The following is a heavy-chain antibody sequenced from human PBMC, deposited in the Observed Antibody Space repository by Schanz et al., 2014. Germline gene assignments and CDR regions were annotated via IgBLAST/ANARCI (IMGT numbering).Heavy chain of an antibody. CDR2: INPTSGDT. J-gene: IGHJ5*02. Sequence: QVQLVQSGAEVKKPGASVRLSCKVSGNTITKFAMHWVRQAPGQGLEWMGRINPTSGDTVYAQKFQGRVTMTRDTSVTTAYMELSRLRSDDTAAYYCAREGTVIRGLSGWFDPWGQGVPVTVSS. CDR1: GNTITKFA. V-gene: IGHV1-2*06. D-gene: IGHD3-10*01. CDR3: AREGTVIRGLSGWFDP.